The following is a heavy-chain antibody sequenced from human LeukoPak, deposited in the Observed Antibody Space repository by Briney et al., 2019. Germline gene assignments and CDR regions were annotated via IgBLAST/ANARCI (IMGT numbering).Heavy chain of an antibody. CDR1: GDTFSSDSAA. Sequence: SQTLSLTCAISGDTFSSDSAAWNWIRQSPSRGLEWLGRTYYRSKWYNDYAPSVKSRITINPDTSKNQFSLQLKSVTPEDTAVYYCARVHSSTYYYYYYGMDVWGQGTTVTVSS. J-gene: IGHJ6*02. D-gene: IGHD6-6*01. CDR3: ARVHSSTYYYYYYGMDV. V-gene: IGHV6-1*01. CDR2: TYYRSKWYN.